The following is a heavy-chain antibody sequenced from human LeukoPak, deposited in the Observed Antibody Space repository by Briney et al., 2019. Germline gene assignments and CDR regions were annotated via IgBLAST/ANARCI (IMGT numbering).Heavy chain of an antibody. V-gene: IGHV4-59*01. CDR3: AGGYSYGYYYYYYMDV. J-gene: IGHJ6*03. CDR1: GDSMSDYF. D-gene: IGHD5-18*01. Sequence: PSETLSLTCTVSGDSMSDYFWTWIRQPPGKGLEWIGYAADSGSTNYNPSLKSRVAASVDTSKNQFSLKLSSVTAADTAVYYCAGGYSYGYYYYYYMDVWGKGTTVTISS. CDR2: AADSGST.